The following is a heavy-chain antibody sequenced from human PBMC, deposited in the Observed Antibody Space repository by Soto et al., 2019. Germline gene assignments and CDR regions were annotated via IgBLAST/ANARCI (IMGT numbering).Heavy chain of an antibody. CDR1: GGTFSSYA. CDR2: IIPIFGTA. V-gene: IGHV1-69*13. D-gene: IGHD1-7*01. J-gene: IGHJ5*02. Sequence: SVKVSFKASGGTFSSYAISWLRQAPGQGLEWMGGIIPIFGTANYAQKFQGRVTITADESTSTAYMELSSLRSEDTAVYYCATIHNWNYGFDPWGQGTLVTVSS. CDR3: ATIHNWNYGFDP.